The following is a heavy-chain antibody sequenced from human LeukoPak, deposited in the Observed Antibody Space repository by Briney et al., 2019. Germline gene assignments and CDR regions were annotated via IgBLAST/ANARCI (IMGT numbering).Heavy chain of an antibody. J-gene: IGHJ4*02. V-gene: IGHV1-24*01. CDR3: ATLRDNSGYYSEDFDY. CDR1: GYTLTELS. D-gene: IGHD3-22*01. CDR2: FDPEDGET. Sequence: ASVKVSCKVSGYTLTELSMHWVRQAPGKGLEWMGGFDPEDGETIYAQKFQGRVTMTEDTSTDTAYMELSSLRSEDTAVYYCATLRDNSGYYSEDFDYWGQGTLVTVSS.